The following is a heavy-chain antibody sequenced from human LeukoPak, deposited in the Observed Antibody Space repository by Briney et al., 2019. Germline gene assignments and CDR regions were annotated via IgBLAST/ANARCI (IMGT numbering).Heavy chain of an antibody. CDR1: GGSFSGYY. CDR2: INHSGST. CDR3: ARGIVATYYYFGMDV. D-gene: IGHD5-12*01. Sequence: SETLSLTCAVYGGSFSGYYWSWIRQPPGKGLEWIGEINHSGSTNYNPSLKSRVTISVDTSKNQFSLKLSSVTAADTAVYYCARGIVATYYYFGMDVWGQGTTVTVSS. J-gene: IGHJ6*02. V-gene: IGHV4-34*01.